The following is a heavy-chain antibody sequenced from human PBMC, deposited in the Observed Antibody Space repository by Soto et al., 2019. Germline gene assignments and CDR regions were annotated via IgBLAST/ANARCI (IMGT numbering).Heavy chain of an antibody. V-gene: IGHV2-5*02. CDR3: AHALNIVVVPAAKTRSYYMDV. D-gene: IGHD2-2*01. CDR1: GFSLSTSGVG. J-gene: IGHJ6*03. Sequence: QITLKESGPTLVKPTQTLTLTCTFSGFSLSTSGVGVGWIRQPPGKALEWLALIYWDDDKRYSPSLKSRLTITKDTPKNQVVLTMTNMDPVDTATYYCAHALNIVVVPAAKTRSYYMDVWGKGTTVTVSS. CDR2: IYWDDDK.